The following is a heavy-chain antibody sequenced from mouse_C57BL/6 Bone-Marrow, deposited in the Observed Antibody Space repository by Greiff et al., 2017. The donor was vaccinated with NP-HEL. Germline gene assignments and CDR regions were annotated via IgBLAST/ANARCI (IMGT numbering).Heavy chain of an antibody. D-gene: IGHD1-1*01. V-gene: IGHV1-69*01. J-gene: IGHJ2*01. CDR3: ARKDSHYYGSSTDY. CDR2: IDPSDSYT. CDR1: GYTFTSYW. Sequence: VQLQQPGAELVMPGASVKLSCKASGYTFTSYWMHWVKQRPGQGLEWIGEIDPSDSYTNYNQKFKGKSTLTVDKSSSTAYMQLSSLTSEDSAVYYCARKDSHYYGSSTDYWGQGTTLTVSS.